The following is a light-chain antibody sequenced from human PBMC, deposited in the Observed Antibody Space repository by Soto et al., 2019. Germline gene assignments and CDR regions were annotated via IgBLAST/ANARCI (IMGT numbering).Light chain of an antibody. CDR2: RNN. V-gene: IGLV1-47*01. J-gene: IGLJ2*01. CDR3: AAWDDSLLV. Sequence: QSVLTQPPSASGTPGQRVTISCSGSSSNIGSNYAYWYQQLPGTAPKLLIYRNNQRPSGVPDRFSGSKSGTSASLAISGLRSEDEADYYCAAWDDSLLVFGGGTKVTVL. CDR1: SSNIGSNY.